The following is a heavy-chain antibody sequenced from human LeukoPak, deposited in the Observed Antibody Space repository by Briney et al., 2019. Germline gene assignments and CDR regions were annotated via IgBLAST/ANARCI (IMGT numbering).Heavy chain of an antibody. V-gene: IGHV3-7*01. J-gene: IGHJ6*02. CDR3: AGFRWGYGLDV. Sequence: GGSLRLSCAASGFTFSSYWMSWVRQAPGKGLGWVANIKSDGSEKNYVDSVKGRFTISRDNAKNSLYLQMNSLRAEDTAVFYCAGFRWGYGLDVWGQGTTVTVSS. CDR1: GFTFSSYW. D-gene: IGHD3-16*01. CDR2: IKSDGSEK.